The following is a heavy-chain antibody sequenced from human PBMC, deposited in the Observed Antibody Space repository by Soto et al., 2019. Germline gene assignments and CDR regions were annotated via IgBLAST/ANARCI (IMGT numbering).Heavy chain of an antibody. CDR3: AREQPFMGDKLWWFDS. Sequence: SATLSLTCDCFANSLTSGYFLDWIRPPPGKGLQWIGSIHHSGKTYYNPSLKSRVSISVDTSKNQFSLKVNTVTAADTAGYYCAREQPFMGDKLWWFDSWGHGNLVTVSS. CDR2: IHHSGKT. J-gene: IGHJ5*01. V-gene: IGHV4-38-2*02. CDR1: ANSLTSGYF. D-gene: IGHD3-16*01.